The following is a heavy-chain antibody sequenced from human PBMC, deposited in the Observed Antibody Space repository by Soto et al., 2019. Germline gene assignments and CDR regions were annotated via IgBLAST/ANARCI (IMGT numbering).Heavy chain of an antibody. D-gene: IGHD3-3*01. CDR2: IKQDGSEK. J-gene: IGHJ6*03. CDR3: ARVSITIFGVGPYYYYYYMDV. CDR1: GFTFSSYW. Sequence: GGSLRLSCAASGFTFSSYWMSWACQAQGKGLEWVANIKQDGSEKYYVDSVKGRFTISRDNAKNSLYLQMNSLRAEDTAVYYCARVSITIFGVGPYYYYYYMDVWGKGTTVTVSS. V-gene: IGHV3-7*01.